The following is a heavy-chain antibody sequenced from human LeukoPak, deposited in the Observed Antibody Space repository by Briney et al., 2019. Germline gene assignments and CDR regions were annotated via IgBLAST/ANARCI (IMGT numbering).Heavy chain of an antibody. V-gene: IGHV3-7*01. CDR3: ARVRYYYGSGSPLDY. CDR1: GFVFSDVW. Sequence: GGSLRLSCEASGFVFSDVWMTWVRQAPGKGLEWVANIKQDESEKYYVDSVKGRFTISRDNAKNSLYLQMNSLRAEDTAVYYCARVRYYYGSGSPLDYWGQGTLVTVSS. CDR2: IKQDESEK. J-gene: IGHJ4*02. D-gene: IGHD3-10*01.